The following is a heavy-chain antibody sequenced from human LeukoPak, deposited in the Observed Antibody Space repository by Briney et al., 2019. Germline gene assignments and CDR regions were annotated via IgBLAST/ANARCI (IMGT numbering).Heavy chain of an antibody. D-gene: IGHD4-23*01. CDR3: ARDNSIHERGWWFDP. J-gene: IGHJ5*02. Sequence: SETLSLTCTVSGGSISSSSYYWGWIRQPPGKGLEWIGSIYHSGSTYYNPSLKSRVTISVDTSKNQFSLKLSSVTAADTAVYYCARDNSIHERGWWFDPWGQGTLVTVSS. CDR1: GGSISSSSYY. V-gene: IGHV4-39*07. CDR2: IYHSGST.